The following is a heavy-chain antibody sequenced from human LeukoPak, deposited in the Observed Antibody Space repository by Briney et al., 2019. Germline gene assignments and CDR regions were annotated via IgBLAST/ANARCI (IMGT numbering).Heavy chain of an antibody. J-gene: IGHJ4*02. D-gene: IGHD5-24*01. V-gene: IGHV4-59*01. CDR1: GGSFSGYY. CDR3: ARGGIDGPVDF. Sequence: PSETLSLTCAVYGGSFSGYYWSWIRQPPGKGLEWIGFMSYSGTTNYNPSLDSRVNISIDTSRNRVSLRLSSVTAADTAYYRCARGGIDGPVDFGGQGTLVTVSS. CDR2: MSYSGTT.